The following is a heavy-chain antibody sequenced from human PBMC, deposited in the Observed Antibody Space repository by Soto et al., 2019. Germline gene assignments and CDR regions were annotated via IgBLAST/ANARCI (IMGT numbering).Heavy chain of an antibody. V-gene: IGHV3-30*18. CDR3: AKDLNGMDV. Sequence: GGSLRLSCAASGFTFSRYGMHWVRQAPGKGLEWVAVISYDGSNKYYADSVKGRFTISRDNSKNTLYLQMNSLRAEDTAVYYCAKDLNGMDVWGQGTTVTVSS. CDR1: GFTFSRYG. J-gene: IGHJ6*02. CDR2: ISYDGSNK.